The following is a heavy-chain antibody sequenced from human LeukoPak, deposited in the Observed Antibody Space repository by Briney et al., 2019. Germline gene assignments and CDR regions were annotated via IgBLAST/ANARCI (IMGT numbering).Heavy chain of an antibody. V-gene: IGHV3-20*04. CDR1: GFTFDDYG. CDR2: INWNGGST. Sequence: GGSLRLSCAASGFTFDDYGMSWVRHAPGKGLEWVSGINWNGGSTGYADSVKGRFTISRDNAKNSLYLQMNSLRAEDTALYYCARDYYSSGWYLDAFDIWGQGTMVTVSS. D-gene: IGHD6-19*01. J-gene: IGHJ3*02. CDR3: ARDYYSSGWYLDAFDI.